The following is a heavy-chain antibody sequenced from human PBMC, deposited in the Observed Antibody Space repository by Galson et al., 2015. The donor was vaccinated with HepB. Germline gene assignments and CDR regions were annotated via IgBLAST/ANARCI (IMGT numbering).Heavy chain of an antibody. CDR1: GFTFSNYD. CDR3: AGAYYGGTLDY. CDR2: IWYDGSKK. J-gene: IGHJ4*02. D-gene: IGHD4-23*01. V-gene: IGHV3-33*01. Sequence: SLRLSCAASGFTFSNYDMHWVRQAPGKGLEWVAVIWYDGSKKYYADSVKGRFTISRDNSKNTMYLQMNSLTAEDTAVYYCAGAYYGGTLDYWGQGTLVTVSS.